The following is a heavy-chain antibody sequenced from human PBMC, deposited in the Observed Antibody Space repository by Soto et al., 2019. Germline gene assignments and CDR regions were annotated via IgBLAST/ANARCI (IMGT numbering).Heavy chain of an antibody. D-gene: IGHD6-13*01. J-gene: IGHJ4*02. CDR2: NSTYNGYI. Sequence: ASVKVSCKASAYTFTNYGMSWLRPAPAQGIEVMGWNSTYNGYINYAHKYRGRVTMTMDTYTSSDYLELKIVRSDATDVDYCSGVCSSWDLGEFDSWGQGTLVTVSS. CDR1: AYTFTNYG. V-gene: IGHV1-18*01. CDR3: SGVCSSWDLGEFDS.